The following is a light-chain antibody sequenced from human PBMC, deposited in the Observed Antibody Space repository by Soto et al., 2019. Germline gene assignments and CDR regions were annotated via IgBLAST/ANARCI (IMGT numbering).Light chain of an antibody. CDR2: EVS. CDR3: SSYAGSNNFLV. CDR1: SSDVGGYNY. J-gene: IGLJ2*01. V-gene: IGLV2-8*01. Sequence: QSVLTQPPSASGSPGQSVTISCTGTSSDVGGYNYVSWYQQHPGKAPKLMIYEVSKRPSGVPDRCSGFNSGNTASLTVSGLQAADEADYYWSSYAGSNNFLVFGGGTKLTVL.